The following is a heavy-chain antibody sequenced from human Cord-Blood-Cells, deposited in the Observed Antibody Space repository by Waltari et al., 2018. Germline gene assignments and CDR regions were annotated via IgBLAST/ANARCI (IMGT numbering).Heavy chain of an antibody. Sequence: EVQLVESGGGLVKPGGSLRLSCSASGFTFSSYSMNRVRQAPGKGLEWVSSISSSSSYIYYADSVKGRFTISRDNAKNSLYLQMNSLRAEDTAVYYCARGVSSWHNWFDPWGQGTLVTVSS. J-gene: IGHJ5*02. V-gene: IGHV3-21*01. CDR2: ISSSSSYI. CDR1: GFTFSSYS. CDR3: ARGVSSWHNWFDP. D-gene: IGHD6-13*01.